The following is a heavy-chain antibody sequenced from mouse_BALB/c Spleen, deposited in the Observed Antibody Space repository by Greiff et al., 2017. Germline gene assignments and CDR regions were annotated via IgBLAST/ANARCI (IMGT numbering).Heavy chain of an antibody. J-gene: IGHJ4*01. CDR3: AREEYYGSDYAMDY. D-gene: IGHD1-1*01. CDR2: ISSGGST. Sequence: EVQVVESGGGLVKPGGSLKLSCAASGFTFSSYAMSWVRQTPEKRLEWVASISSGGSTYYPDSVKGRFTISRDNARNILYLQMSSLRSEDTAMYYCAREEYYGSDYAMDYWGQGTSVTVSS. CDR1: GFTFSSYA. V-gene: IGHV5-6-5*01.